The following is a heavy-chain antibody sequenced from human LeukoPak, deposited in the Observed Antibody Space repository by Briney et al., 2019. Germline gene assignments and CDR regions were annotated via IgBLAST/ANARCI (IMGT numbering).Heavy chain of an antibody. V-gene: IGHV3-11*01. J-gene: IGHJ4*02. D-gene: IGHD3-22*01. CDR3: ARSERHYDSSGYYYVCYFDY. CDR1: GFTFSNAW. CDR2: ISSSGSTI. Sequence: GGSLRLSCAASGFTFSNAWMSWVRQAPGKGLEWVSYISSSGSTIYYADSVKGRFTISRDNAKNSLYLQMNSLRAEDTAVYYCARSERHYDSSGYYYVCYFDYWGQGTLVTVSS.